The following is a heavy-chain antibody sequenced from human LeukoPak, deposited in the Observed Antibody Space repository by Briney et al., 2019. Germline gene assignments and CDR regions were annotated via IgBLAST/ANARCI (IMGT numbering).Heavy chain of an antibody. CDR2: IKSKTDGGTT. V-gene: IGHV3-15*01. CDR3: TTVQIATAGDYFDY. D-gene: IGHD6-13*01. CDR1: GFTFSNAW. Sequence: GGSLRLSCAASGFTFSNAWMTWVRQAPGKGLEWVGRIKSKTDGGTTDHAAPVKGRFTISRDDSKNTLYLQMNSLKTEDTAVYYCTTVQIATAGDYFDYWGQGTLVTVSS. J-gene: IGHJ4*02.